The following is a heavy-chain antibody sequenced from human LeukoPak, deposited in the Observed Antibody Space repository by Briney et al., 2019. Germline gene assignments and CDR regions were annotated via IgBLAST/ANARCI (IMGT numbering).Heavy chain of an antibody. CDR2: IHPNDGDP. CDR3: ATYTQSGAQGVSDY. J-gene: IGHJ4*02. CDR1: GYTFTNYY. Sequence: ASVKVSCKASGYTFTNYYMHWVRQAPGQGLEWMGLIHPNDGDPKYTQEFQDRVTMTRDTSTSTVYMELSSLRSEDTAVYYCATYTQSGAQGVSDYWGQGTLVTVSS. D-gene: IGHD3-10*01. V-gene: IGHV1-46*01.